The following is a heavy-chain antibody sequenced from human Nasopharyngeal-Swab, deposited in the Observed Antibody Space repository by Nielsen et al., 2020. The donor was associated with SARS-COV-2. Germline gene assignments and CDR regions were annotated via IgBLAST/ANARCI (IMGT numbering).Heavy chain of an antibody. CDR1: GGSISSYY. D-gene: IGHD2-2*01. CDR2: IYYSGST. CDR3: ARDDIVVVPAARRTYFDY. J-gene: IGHJ4*02. Sequence: SETLSLTCTVSGGSISSYYWSWIRQPPGKGLEWIGYIYYSGSTNYNPSLKSRVTISVDTSKNQFSLKLSSVTAADTAVYYCARDDIVVVPAARRTYFDYWGQGTLVTVSS. V-gene: IGHV4-59*01.